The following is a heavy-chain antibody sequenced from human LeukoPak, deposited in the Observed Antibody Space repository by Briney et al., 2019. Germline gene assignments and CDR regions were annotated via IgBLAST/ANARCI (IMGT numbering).Heavy chain of an antibody. V-gene: IGHV4-39*01. CDR3: ARQVTFGYAYAYYFDY. CDR2: IHNSEST. CDR1: GGSISTSYYY. J-gene: IGHJ4*02. D-gene: IGHD5-18*01. Sequence: PSETLSLTCTVSGGSISTSYYYWGWIRQPPGKGLEWIGNIHNSESTYYNPSLKSQVTIPVDTSKNQFSLKLSSVTAADTAVYYCARQVTFGYAYAYYFDYWGQGSLVTVSS.